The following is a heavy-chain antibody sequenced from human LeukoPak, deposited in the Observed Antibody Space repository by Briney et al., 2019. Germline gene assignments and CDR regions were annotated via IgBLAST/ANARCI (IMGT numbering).Heavy chain of an antibody. J-gene: IGHJ5*02. Sequence: GSLRLSCAGTGLTFSSFVMSWVRQAPGKGLEWVSAISGSGGTYYADSVKGRFTISRDNSKNTVYLQMNSLRAEDTAVYYCAKGSWGDWFDPWGQGTLVTVSS. CDR3: AKGSWGDWFDP. V-gene: IGHV3-23*01. D-gene: IGHD3-16*01. CDR1: GLTFSSFV. CDR2: ISGSGGT.